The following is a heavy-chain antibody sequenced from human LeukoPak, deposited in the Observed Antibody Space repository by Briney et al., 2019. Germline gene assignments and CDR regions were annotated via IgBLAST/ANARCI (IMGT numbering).Heavy chain of an antibody. CDR2: IYYSGTT. J-gene: IGHJ5*02. CDR3: ASYVT. CDR1: GGSISRSEYS. D-gene: IGHD3-16*01. Sequence: SETLSLTCAVSGGSISRSEYSWDWVRQPPGKGLEWIGAIYYSGTTHYNPSLESRVTILVDTSKNRFSLKLRSVTAADTAMYYCASYVTWGQGTLVTVSS. V-gene: IGHV4-39*01.